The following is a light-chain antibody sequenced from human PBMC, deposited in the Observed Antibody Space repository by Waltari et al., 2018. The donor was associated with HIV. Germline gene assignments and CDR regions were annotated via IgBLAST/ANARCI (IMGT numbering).Light chain of an antibody. CDR1: SSDVGSYNL. Sequence: QSALTQPASVSGSPGQSITISCTGTSSDVGSYNLVSWYQQHPGKAPKLMIYEGSKRPSGVSNRFSGSKSGNTASLTIPGLQAEDEADYYCCSYAGSSLYVFGTGTKVTVL. CDR3: CSYAGSSLYV. CDR2: EGS. V-gene: IGLV2-23*01. J-gene: IGLJ1*01.